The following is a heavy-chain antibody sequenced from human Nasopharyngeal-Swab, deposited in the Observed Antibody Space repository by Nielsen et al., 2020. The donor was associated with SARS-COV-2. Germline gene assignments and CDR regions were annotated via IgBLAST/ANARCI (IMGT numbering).Heavy chain of an antibody. CDR1: GGTFSSYA. J-gene: IGHJ6*03. CDR3: ARDRWWELEGGYYYYYMDV. V-gene: IGHV1-69*06. Sequence: SVQVSCKASGGTFSSYAISWVRQAPGQGLEWMGGIIPIFGTANYAQKFQGRVTITADKSTSTAYMELSSLRSEDTAVYYCARDRWWELEGGYYYYYMDVWGKGTTVTVSS. D-gene: IGHD1-26*01. CDR2: IIPIFGTA.